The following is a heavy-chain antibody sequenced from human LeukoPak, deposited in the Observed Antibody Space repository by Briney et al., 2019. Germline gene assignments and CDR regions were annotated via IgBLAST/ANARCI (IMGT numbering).Heavy chain of an antibody. CDR3: ARDDYGDYVFDP. CDR2: IIPIFGTA. J-gene: IGHJ5*02. V-gene: IGHV1-69*06. CDR1: GGTFSSYA. D-gene: IGHD4-17*01. Sequence: AASVKVSCKASGGTFSSYAISWVRQAPGQGLEWMGGIIPIFGTANYAQKFQGRVTITADKSTSTAYMELSSLRSEDTAVYYCARDDYGDYVFDPWGQGTLVTVSS.